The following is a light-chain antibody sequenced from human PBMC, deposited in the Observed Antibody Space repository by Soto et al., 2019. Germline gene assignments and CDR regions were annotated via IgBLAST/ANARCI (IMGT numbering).Light chain of an antibody. J-gene: IGKJ1*01. CDR3: HQYNNAWP. CDR2: GAS. CDR1: QSVSSN. V-gene: IGKV3-15*01. Sequence: EIVMTQSPATLSVSPGERATLSCRASQSVSSNLAWYQQKPGQAPRLIIYGASTRATGIPARFRSSGSGTEFTLTNSSVQSVDCAVYYCHQYNNAWPFGQGTMVEIK.